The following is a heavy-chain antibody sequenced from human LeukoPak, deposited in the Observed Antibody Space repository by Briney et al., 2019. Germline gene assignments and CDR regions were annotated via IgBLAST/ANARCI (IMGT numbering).Heavy chain of an antibody. CDR1: GYTFTSYG. D-gene: IGHD3-3*01. CDR2: ISAYNGNT. CDR3: ARDYDHFWSGYSHDAFDI. J-gene: IGHJ3*02. Sequence: ASVKVSCKASGYTFTSYGISWVRQAPGQGLEWMGWISAYNGNTNYAQKLQGRVTMTTDTSTSTAYMELRSLRSDDTAVYYCARDYDHFWSGYSHDAFDIWGQGTMVTVSS. V-gene: IGHV1-18*01.